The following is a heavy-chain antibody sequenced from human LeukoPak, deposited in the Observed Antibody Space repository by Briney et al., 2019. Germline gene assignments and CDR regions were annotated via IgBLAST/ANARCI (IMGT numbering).Heavy chain of an antibody. CDR3: ARERLKGNRFDP. CDR2: IYYSGST. J-gene: IGHJ5*02. V-gene: IGHV4-31*03. CDR1: GGSLSSGGYY. Sequence: SETLSLTCTVSGGSLSSGGYYWSWIRQHPGKGLEWIGYIYYSGSTYYNPSLKSRVTISVDTSKNQFSLKLSSVTAADTAVYYCARERLKGNRFDPWGQGTLVTVSS. D-gene: IGHD5-12*01.